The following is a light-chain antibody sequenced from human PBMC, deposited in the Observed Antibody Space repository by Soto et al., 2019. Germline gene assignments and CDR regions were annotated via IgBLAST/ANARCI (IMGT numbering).Light chain of an antibody. CDR1: QSVSNK. CDR3: QQYSSWPPWT. CDR2: GAS. J-gene: IGKJ1*01. Sequence: EIVMTQSPATLSLSPGERATLSCRASQSVSNKLAWYQKKPGQAPRLLIYGASTRATGIPARFSGSGSGTELTLTISSLESEDSAVYYCQQYSSWPPWTFGQGTKVDIK. V-gene: IGKV3-15*01.